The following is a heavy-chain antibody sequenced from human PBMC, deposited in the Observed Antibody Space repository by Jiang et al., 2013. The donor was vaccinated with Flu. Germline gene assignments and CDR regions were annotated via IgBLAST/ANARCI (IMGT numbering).Heavy chain of an antibody. J-gene: IGHJ6*02. CDR2: INPSGGST. V-gene: IGHV1-46*03. D-gene: IGHD5-24*01. CDR1: GYTFTSYY. Sequence: AEVKKPGASVKVSCKASGYTFTSYYMHWVRQAPGQGLEWMGIINPSGGSTSYAQKFQGRVTMTRDTSTSTVYMELSSLRSEDTAVYYCARGEMATITDYYYGMDVWGQGTTVTVSS. CDR3: ARGEMATITDYYYGMDV.